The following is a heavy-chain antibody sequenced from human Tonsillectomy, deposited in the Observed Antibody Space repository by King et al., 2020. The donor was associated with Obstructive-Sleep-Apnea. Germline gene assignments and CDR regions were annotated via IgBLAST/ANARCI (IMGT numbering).Heavy chain of an antibody. Sequence: VQLQQWGAGMLKPSETLSLPCAVYGGSFSDYYWSWIRQPPGKGLEWIGEISHSGSTNYNPSLKSRVTISVDTSKNQFSLNLSSVTAADTAVYYCARGEYSYGRFDYWGQGTLVTVSS. CDR3: ARGEYSYGRFDY. CDR1: GGSFSDYY. D-gene: IGHD5-18*01. J-gene: IGHJ4*02. CDR2: ISHSGST. V-gene: IGHV4-34*01.